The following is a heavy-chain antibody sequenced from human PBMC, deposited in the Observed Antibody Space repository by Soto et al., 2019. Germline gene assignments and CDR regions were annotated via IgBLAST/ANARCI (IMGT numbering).Heavy chain of an antibody. Sequence: ASVKVSCKASGYTFTGYYMHWVRQAPGQGLEWMGWINPNSGGTNYAQKFQGWVTMTRDTSISTAYMELSRLRSDDTAVYYCARAGITIFGVGYHGMDVWGQGTTVTVSS. J-gene: IGHJ6*02. CDR2: INPNSGGT. V-gene: IGHV1-2*04. CDR3: ARAGITIFGVGYHGMDV. D-gene: IGHD3-3*01. CDR1: GYTFTGYY.